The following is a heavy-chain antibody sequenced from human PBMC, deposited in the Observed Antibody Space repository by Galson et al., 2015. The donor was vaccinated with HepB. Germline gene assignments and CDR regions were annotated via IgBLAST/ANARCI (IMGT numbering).Heavy chain of an antibody. D-gene: IGHD5-18*01. Sequence: SVKVSCKASGGTFSSYTISWVRQAPGQGLEWMGRIIPILGIANYAQKFQGRVTITADKSTSTAYMELSSLRSEDTAVYYCAGSETPYLVDTAMVNFDYWGQGTLVTVSS. CDR3: AGSETPYLVDTAMVNFDY. CDR1: GGTFSSYT. V-gene: IGHV1-69*02. CDR2: IIPILGIA. J-gene: IGHJ4*02.